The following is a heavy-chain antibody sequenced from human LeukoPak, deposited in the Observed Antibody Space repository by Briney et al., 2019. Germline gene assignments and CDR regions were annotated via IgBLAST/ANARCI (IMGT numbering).Heavy chain of an antibody. Sequence: SGGSLRLSCFGSGFTFSNHWLNWLRQAPGKGLVWLSRLYSDGSGIFYAHFVKGRFTIYRDNGKNTLFLQMNSLRAKGTAVDYCARERVAEFDAWGKGTLVTVSS. CDR3: ARERVAEFDA. CDR2: LYSDGSGI. J-gene: IGHJ5*02. V-gene: IGHV3-74*01. CDR1: GFTFSNHW.